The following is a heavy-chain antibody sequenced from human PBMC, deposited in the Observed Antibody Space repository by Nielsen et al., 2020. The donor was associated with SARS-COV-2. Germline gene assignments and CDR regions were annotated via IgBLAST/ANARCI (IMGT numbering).Heavy chain of an antibody. CDR1: GFTFSSYA. Sequence: GGSLRLSCAASGFTFSSYAMHWVRQAPGKGLEWVAVISYDGSNKYYADSVKGRFTISRDNSKNTLYLQMNSLRAEDTAVYYCANLTDYDILTGYYLWDVFPAEYFQHWGQGTLVTVSS. J-gene: IGHJ1*01. D-gene: IGHD3-9*01. CDR3: ANLTDYDILTGYYLWDVFPAEYFQH. V-gene: IGHV3-30*04. CDR2: ISYDGSNK.